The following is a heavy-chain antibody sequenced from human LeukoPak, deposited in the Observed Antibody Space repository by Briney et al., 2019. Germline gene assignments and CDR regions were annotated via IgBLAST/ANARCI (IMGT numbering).Heavy chain of an antibody. CDR2: ISSNGGST. CDR1: GFTFSSYA. CDR3: ASLGYCSSTSCRDAFDI. Sequence: GGSLRLSCAASGFTFSSYAMHWVRQAPGKGLEYVSAISSNGGSTYYANSVKGRFTISRDNSKNTLYLQMGSLRAEDMAVYYCASLGYCSSTSCRDAFDIWGQGTMDTVSS. J-gene: IGHJ3*02. D-gene: IGHD2-2*01. V-gene: IGHV3-64*01.